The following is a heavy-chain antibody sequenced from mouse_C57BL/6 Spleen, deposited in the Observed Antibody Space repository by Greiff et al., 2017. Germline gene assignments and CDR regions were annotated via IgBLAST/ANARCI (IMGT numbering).Heavy chain of an antibody. CDR3: AISGGNYGYFDY. CDR1: GYTFTDYY. V-gene: IGHV1-19*01. J-gene: IGHJ2*01. D-gene: IGHD2-1*01. CDR2: INPYNGGT. Sequence: VQLQQSGPVLVKPGASVKMSCKASGYTFTDYYMNWVKQSHGKSLEWIGVINPYNGGTSYNQKFKGKATLTVDKSSSTAYMELNSLTSEDSAVYYCAISGGNYGYFDYWGQGTTLTVSS.